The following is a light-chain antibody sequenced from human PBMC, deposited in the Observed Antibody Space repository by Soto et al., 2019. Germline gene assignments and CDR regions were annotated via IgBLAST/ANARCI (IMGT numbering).Light chain of an antibody. CDR2: EVS. Sequence: QSALTQPPSASGSPGQSVTISCTGTSSDVGGYNYVSWHQQHPGKAPKLIIYEVSQRASGVPARFSGSKSGNTASLSVSGLQAEDGADYYCSSYAGSNNFVFGTGTKLTVL. J-gene: IGLJ1*01. CDR1: SSDVGGYNY. CDR3: SSYAGSNNFV. V-gene: IGLV2-8*01.